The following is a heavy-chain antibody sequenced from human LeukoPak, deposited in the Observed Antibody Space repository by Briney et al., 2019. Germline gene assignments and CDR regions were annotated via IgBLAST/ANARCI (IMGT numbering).Heavy chain of an antibody. Sequence: PGGSLRLSCAASGFTFSSYAMSWVRQAPGKGLEWIGNIYYSGSTYYNASLQSRVTISIDTSKNQFSLRLNSVTAADTAMYYCAKSGGYGLIDYWGQGTLVTVSS. D-gene: IGHD1-26*01. CDR3: AKSGGYGLIDY. J-gene: IGHJ4*02. V-gene: IGHV4-59*04. CDR2: IYYSGST. CDR1: GFTFSSYA.